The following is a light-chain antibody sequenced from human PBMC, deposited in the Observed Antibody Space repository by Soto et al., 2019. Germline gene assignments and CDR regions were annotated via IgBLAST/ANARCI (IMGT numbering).Light chain of an antibody. J-gene: IGKJ1*01. CDR2: DAS. V-gene: IGKV1-33*01. CDR1: QSINRL. CDR3: QQYDNLPPTWT. Sequence: NRLSQSLSGVSASVGDRVTITCRAIQSINRLLAWYQQKPGKAPNLLIYDASNLETGVPSRFSGGGSGTHFTFTISNLQPEDIATYYCQQYDNLPPTWTFGQGTKVDIK.